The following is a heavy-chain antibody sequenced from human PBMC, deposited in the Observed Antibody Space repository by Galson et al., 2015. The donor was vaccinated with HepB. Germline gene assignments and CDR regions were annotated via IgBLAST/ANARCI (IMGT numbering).Heavy chain of an antibody. CDR1: GFSLSTTRMR. J-gene: IGHJ6*03. V-gene: IGHV2-70*04. CDR3: ARISPDYYYYMDV. Sequence: PALVKPTQTLTLTCIFSGFSLSTTRMRVSWIRRPPGRALEWLARIDWDDDKFYTTSLKTRLSISKDTSKNQVVLTMTNMDPVDTATYYCARISPDYYYYMDVWGKGITVTVSS. D-gene: IGHD1-14*01. CDR2: IDWDDDK.